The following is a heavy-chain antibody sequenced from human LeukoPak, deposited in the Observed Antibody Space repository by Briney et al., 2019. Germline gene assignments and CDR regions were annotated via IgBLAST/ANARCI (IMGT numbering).Heavy chain of an antibody. D-gene: IGHD5-18*01. CDR3: ARGGRGYSYGSDAFDI. CDR2: IIPIFGTA. Sequence: SVKVSCKASGGTFSSYAISWVRQAPGQGLEWMGGIIPIFGTANYAQKFQGRVTITTDESTSTAYMELSSLRSEDTAVYYCARGGRGYSYGSDAFDIWGQGTMVTVSS. J-gene: IGHJ3*02. CDR1: GGTFSSYA. V-gene: IGHV1-69*05.